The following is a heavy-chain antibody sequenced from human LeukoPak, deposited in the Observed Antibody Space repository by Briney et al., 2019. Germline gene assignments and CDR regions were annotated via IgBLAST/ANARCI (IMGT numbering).Heavy chain of an antibody. J-gene: IGHJ4*02. V-gene: IGHV3-7*01. Sequence: PGGSLRLSCAASEFTFNKYWMTWVRQAPGKGLEWVANIKEDGTEKYYVDSVKGRFSISRDNAKKSLFLEMNSLRAEDTAVYYCARDEEITLGTDYWGQGTLVTVSS. CDR1: EFTFNKYW. CDR2: IKEDGTEK. CDR3: ARDEEITLGTDY. D-gene: IGHD3-16*01.